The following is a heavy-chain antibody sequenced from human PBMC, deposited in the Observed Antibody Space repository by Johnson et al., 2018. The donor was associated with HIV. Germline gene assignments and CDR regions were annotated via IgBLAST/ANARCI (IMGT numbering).Heavy chain of an antibody. V-gene: IGHV3-9*01. CDR1: GFTFDDYA. CDR2: ISWNSGRI. J-gene: IGHJ3*01. CDR3: AIIPAGNGFDL. D-gene: IGHD2-2*01. Sequence: DVQVVESGGGLVQPGRSLRLSCVVSGFTFDDYAMHWVRQAPGKGLEWVSGISWNSGRIGYADAVKGRFTISRDNAKNSLYLQMNSLRAEDTALYYCAIIPAGNGFDLWGQGTMVTVSS.